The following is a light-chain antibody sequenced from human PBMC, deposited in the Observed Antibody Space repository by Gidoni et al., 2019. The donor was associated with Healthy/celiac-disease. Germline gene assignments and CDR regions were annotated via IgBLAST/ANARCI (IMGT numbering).Light chain of an antibody. CDR2: NAS. Sequence: DIQMTQSPSTLSASVGDRVTITCRASQSISSWLAWYQQKPGKAPKLLIYNASSLESGVPSRFSGSGSGTEFTLTISSLQPDDFATYYCQQHNSHFTFGPGTKVDIK. J-gene: IGKJ3*01. CDR1: QSISSW. CDR3: QQHNSHFT. V-gene: IGKV1-5*03.